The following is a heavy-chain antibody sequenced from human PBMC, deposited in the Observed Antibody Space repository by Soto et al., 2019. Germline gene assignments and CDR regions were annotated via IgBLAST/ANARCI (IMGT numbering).Heavy chain of an antibody. J-gene: IGHJ6*02. D-gene: IGHD2-2*02. Sequence: VSLRLSCAAXGFTFSSYSMNWVRQAPGKGLEWVSYISSSSSTIYYADSVKGRFTISRDNAKNSLYLQMNSLRDEDTAVYYCARDGWVYCSCTSCYIGPIDYYYGMDVWGQGTTVTVSS. CDR3: ARDGWVYCSCTSCYIGPIDYYYGMDV. V-gene: IGHV3-48*02. CDR1: GFTFSSYS. CDR2: ISSSSSTI.